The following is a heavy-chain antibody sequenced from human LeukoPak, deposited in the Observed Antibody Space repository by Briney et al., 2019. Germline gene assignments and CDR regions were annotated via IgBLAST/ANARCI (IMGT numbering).Heavy chain of an antibody. V-gene: IGHV1-8*03. J-gene: IGHJ6*04. Sequence: ASVKVSCKASGYTFTSYDINWVRQATGQGLEWMGWMNPNSGNTGYAQKFQGRVTITRNTSISTAYMELSSLRAEDPAVYYCAELGITMIGGVWGKGTTVTISS. CDR1: GYTFTSYD. CDR2: MNPNSGNT. D-gene: IGHD3-10*02. CDR3: AELGITMIGGV.